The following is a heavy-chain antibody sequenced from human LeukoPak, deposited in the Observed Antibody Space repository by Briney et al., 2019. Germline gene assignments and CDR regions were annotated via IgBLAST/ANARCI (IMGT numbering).Heavy chain of an antibody. CDR2: INPSGGST. D-gene: IGHD1-1*01. CDR3: ARDPSPTGSYYDY. V-gene: IGHV1-46*01. CDR1: GYTFTSYF. J-gene: IGHJ4*02. Sequence: ASVTVSCKASGYTFTSYFMHWVRQAPGQGLEWMGIINPSGGSTSYAQKFQGRVTMTRDMSTSTVYMELSSLRSEDTAVYYCARDPSPTGSYYDYWGQGTLVTVSS.